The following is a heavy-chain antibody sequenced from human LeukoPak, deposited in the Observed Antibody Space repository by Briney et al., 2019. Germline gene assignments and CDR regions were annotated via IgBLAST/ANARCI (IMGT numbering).Heavy chain of an antibody. CDR1: GGSISSYY. Sequence: PSETLSLTCTVSGGSISSYYWSWIRQPPGKGLEWIGYIYYSGSTNYNPSLKSRVTISVDTSKNQFSLKLSSVTAADTAVYYCARDDSSGYIGYWGQGTLVTVSS. V-gene: IGHV4-59*01. CDR3: ARDDSSGYIGY. J-gene: IGHJ4*02. CDR2: IYYSGST. D-gene: IGHD3-22*01.